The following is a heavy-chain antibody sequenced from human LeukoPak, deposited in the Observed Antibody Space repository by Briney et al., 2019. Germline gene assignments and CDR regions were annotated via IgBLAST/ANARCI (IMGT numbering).Heavy chain of an antibody. J-gene: IGHJ4*02. Sequence: GGPLRLSCSASGFTFSSYAMHWVRQAPGTGLEYVSTISSNEITTYYADSVKGRFTISRDNSKNTVYLQMSSLRAEDTAVYYCVRDLIGFADYWGQGTLVTVSS. CDR2: ISSNEITT. CDR1: GFTFSSYA. CDR3: VRDLIGFADY. V-gene: IGHV3-64D*06. D-gene: IGHD3-10*01.